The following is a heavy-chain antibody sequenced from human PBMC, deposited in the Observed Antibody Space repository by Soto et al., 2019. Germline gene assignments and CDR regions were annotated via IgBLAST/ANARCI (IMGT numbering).Heavy chain of an antibody. CDR3: ARGGPRSTFYFYGMDV. CDR1: GFTFSSYA. CDR2: MSYDGATK. D-gene: IGHD3-16*01. Sequence: PXGSLRLSCVASGFTFSSYAIHWVRQAPGKGLEWVAVMSYDGATKHYADSLKGRFTISRDNSKNTLYLQMNSLTTEDAAIYYCARGGPRSTFYFYGMDVWGQGATVTVSS. J-gene: IGHJ6*02. V-gene: IGHV3-30-3*01.